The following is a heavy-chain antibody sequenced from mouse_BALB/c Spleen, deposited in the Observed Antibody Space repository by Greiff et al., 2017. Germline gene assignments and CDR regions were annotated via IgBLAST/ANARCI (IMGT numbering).Heavy chain of an antibody. J-gene: IGHJ4*01. CDR2: INPSNGGT. D-gene: IGHD2-12*01. Sequence: VQLQQPGAELVKPGASVKLSCKASGYTFTSYYMYWVKQRPGQGLEWIGGINPSNGGTNFNEKFKSKATLTVDKSSSTAYMQLSSLTSEDSAVYYCTRRGRRNAMDDWGQGTSVTVTS. CDR1: GYTFTSYY. V-gene: IGHV1S81*02. CDR3: TRRGRRNAMDD.